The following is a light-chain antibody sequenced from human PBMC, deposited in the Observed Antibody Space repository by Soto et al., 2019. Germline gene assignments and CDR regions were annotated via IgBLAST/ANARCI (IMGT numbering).Light chain of an antibody. V-gene: IGKV1-8*01. CDR1: QGISSY. CDR2: AAS. Sequence: AIRMTQSPSSFSASTGDRVTITCRASQGISSYLAGYQQKPGKAPKLLIYAASTLQSGVPSRFSGSGSGTDFTLTISCLQSEDFATYYCQQYYSYPPWTFGQGTKVEI. J-gene: IGKJ1*01. CDR3: QQYYSYPPWT.